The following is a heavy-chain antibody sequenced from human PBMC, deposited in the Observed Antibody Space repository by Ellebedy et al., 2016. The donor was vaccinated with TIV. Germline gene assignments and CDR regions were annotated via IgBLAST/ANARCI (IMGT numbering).Heavy chain of an antibody. CDR3: ARDPAAAGLGSFG. CDR1: GFTFGDYA. D-gene: IGHD6-13*01. CDR2: LSGSGGST. Sequence: GESLKISCTASGFTFGDYAMSWFRQAPGKGLEWVSGLSGSGGSTYYADSVKGRFTISRDNSKNTLFLQMDSLRVEDTAVYYCARDPAAAGLGSFGWGQGTLVTVSS. J-gene: IGHJ4*02. V-gene: IGHV3-23*01.